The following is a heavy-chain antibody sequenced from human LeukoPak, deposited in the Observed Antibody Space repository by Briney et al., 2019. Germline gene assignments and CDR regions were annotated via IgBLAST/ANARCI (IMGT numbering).Heavy chain of an antibody. CDR3: VRDAAYSAFNM. CDR1: GFTFSTHT. J-gene: IGHJ3*02. Sequence: PGGSLRLSCAASGFTFSTHTLHWVRQAPGKGLEWVAIISYDGSNKYYADSVKGRFTISRDNAKNSLYLQMDSLRDEDTAVYYCVRDAAYSAFNMWGQGTMVTVSS. D-gene: IGHD4-11*01. CDR2: ISYDGSNK. V-gene: IGHV3-30-3*01.